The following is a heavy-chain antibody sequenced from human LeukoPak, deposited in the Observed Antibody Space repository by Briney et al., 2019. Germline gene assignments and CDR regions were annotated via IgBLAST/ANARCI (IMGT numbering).Heavy chain of an antibody. Sequence: SVKVSCKATGGTSNSHAISWVRQAPGQGLEWMGRIIPNLGTTNRAQNFQDRVTLTADKSTNTAYMELTSLTSDDTAVYYCATTNDGGGYQWGDFFDFWGQGTLVTVSS. V-gene: IGHV1-69*04. CDR3: ATTNDGGGYQWGDFFDF. D-gene: IGHD3-22*01. J-gene: IGHJ4*02. CDR1: GGTSNSHA. CDR2: IIPNLGTT.